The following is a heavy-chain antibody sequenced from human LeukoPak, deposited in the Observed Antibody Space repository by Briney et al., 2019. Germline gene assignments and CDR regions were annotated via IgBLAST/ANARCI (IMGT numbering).Heavy chain of an antibody. CDR3: AKDFEYGSSRYRGAFDI. CDR2: ISGSGGST. J-gene: IGHJ3*02. D-gene: IGHD6-13*01. V-gene: IGHV3-23*01. Sequence: GVSLRLSCAASGFTFSSYAMSWVRQAPGKGLEWVSGISGSGGSTHYADSVKGRFTISRDNSENTLYLQMKSLRAEDTAVYYCAKDFEYGSSRYRGAFDIWGQGTMVTVSS. CDR1: GFTFSSYA.